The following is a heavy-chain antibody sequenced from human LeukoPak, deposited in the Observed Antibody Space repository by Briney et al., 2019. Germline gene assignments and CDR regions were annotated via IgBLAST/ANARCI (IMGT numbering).Heavy chain of an antibody. V-gene: IGHV1-18*01. J-gene: IGHJ6*02. CDR1: GYTFTSYG. CDR3: ARRSVAGTDYYYYGMDV. CDR2: ISAYNGNT. D-gene: IGHD6-19*01. Sequence: ASVNVSCKASGYTFTSYGISWVRPGPGQGLEWMGWISAYNGNTNYAQKLQGRVTMTTDTSTGTAYMELRSLRSDDTAVYYCARRSVAGTDYYYYGMDVWGQGTTVTVSS.